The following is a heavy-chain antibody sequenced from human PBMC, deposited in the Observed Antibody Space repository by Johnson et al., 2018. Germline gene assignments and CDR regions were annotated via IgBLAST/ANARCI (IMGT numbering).Heavy chain of an antibody. V-gene: IGHV1-69*01. CDR1: GGTFSSYA. J-gene: IGHJ3*02. CDR2: IIPIFGTA. CDR3: ARGYDSSGYSLRAFDI. Sequence: QVRLVESGAEVKKPGSSVKVSCKASGGTFSSYAISWVRQAPGQGLEWMGGIIPIFGTANYAPKFQGRVTITADESTSTAYRELSSLRSEDTAVYYCARGYDSSGYSLRAFDIWGQGTMVTVSS. D-gene: IGHD3-22*01.